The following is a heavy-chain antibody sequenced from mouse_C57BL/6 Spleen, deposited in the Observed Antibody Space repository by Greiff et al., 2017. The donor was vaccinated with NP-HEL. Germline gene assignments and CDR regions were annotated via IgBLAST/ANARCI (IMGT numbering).Heavy chain of an antibody. J-gene: IGHJ1*03. CDR1: GYTFTSYT. D-gene: IGHD2-1*01. CDR2: INPSSGYT. CDR3: ASVLSGNSTLHWYFDV. Sequence: VQLQQSGAELARPGASVKMSCKASGYTFTSYTMHWVKQRPGQGLEWIGYINPSSGYTKYNQKFKDKATLTADKAYSTAYLQLSSLTSEDSAVYYCASVLSGNSTLHWYFDVWGTGTTVTVSS. V-gene: IGHV1-4*01.